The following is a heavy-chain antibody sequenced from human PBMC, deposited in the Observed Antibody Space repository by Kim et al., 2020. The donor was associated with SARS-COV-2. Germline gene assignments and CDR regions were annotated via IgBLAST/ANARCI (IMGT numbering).Heavy chain of an antibody. CDR1: GFTFDDYT. Sequence: GGSLRLSCAASGFTFDDYTMHWVRQAPGKGLEWVSLISWDGGSTYYADSVKGRFTISRDNSKNSLYLQMNSLRTEDTALYYCAKDQEYCSSTSCPSGMDVWGQGTTVTVSS. V-gene: IGHV3-43*01. D-gene: IGHD2-2*01. J-gene: IGHJ6*02. CDR3: AKDQEYCSSTSCPSGMDV. CDR2: ISWDGGST.